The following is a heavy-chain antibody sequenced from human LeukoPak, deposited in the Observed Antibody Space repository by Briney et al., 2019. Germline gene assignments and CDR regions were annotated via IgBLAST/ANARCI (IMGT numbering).Heavy chain of an antibody. V-gene: IGHV4-59*01. CDR3: ARGLNSGSYYYYYYMDV. Sequence: SETLSLTCTVSGGSISSYYWSWIRQPPGKGLEWIGYIYYSGSTNYNPSLKSRVTISVDTSKNQFSLKLSSVTAADTAVYYCARGLNSGSYYYYYYMDVWGKGTTVTVSS. CDR1: GGSISSYY. CDR2: IYYSGST. J-gene: IGHJ6*03. D-gene: IGHD1-26*01.